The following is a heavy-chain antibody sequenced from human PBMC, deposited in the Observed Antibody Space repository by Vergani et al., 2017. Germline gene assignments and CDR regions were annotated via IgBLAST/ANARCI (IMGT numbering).Heavy chain of an antibody. Sequence: EVQLVESGGGLVQPGGSLKLSCAASGFTFSGSAMPWVRQASGKGLEWVGRIRSKANSYATAYAASVEGRFTISRDASKNTAYLKMNSLKTEDTAVYYCTRHTGDYGDYYYGMDVWGQGTTVTVSS. V-gene: IGHV3-73*01. CDR1: GFTFSGSA. J-gene: IGHJ6*02. CDR2: IRSKANSYAT. D-gene: IGHD4-17*01. CDR3: TRHTGDYGDYYYGMDV.